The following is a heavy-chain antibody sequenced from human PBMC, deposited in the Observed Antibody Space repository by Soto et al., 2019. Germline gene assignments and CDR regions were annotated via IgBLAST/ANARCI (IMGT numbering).Heavy chain of an antibody. CDR2: ISRSDRYT. D-gene: IGHD6-6*01. Sequence: GGSLRLSCAASGFTFSDYYMSWIRQSPGNGLEWVSYISRSDRYTDFADSVKGRFTISRDNAKRSLYLQMNNLRAEDTAVYYCARHKFWEFSRSWKGGYYFDSWGQGTLVTVSS. V-gene: IGHV3-11*03. CDR3: ARHKFWEFSRSWKGGYYFDS. CDR1: GFTFSDYY. J-gene: IGHJ4*02.